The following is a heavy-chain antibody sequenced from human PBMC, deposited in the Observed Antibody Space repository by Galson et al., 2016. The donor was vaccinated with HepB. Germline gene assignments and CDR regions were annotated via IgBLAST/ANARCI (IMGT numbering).Heavy chain of an antibody. V-gene: IGHV3-7*01. D-gene: IGHD3-10*01. CDR3: VRPNYYDSGSYSA. J-gene: IGHJ5*02. CDR1: GFTFSNYW. Sequence: LRLSCAASGFTFSNYWMTWVRQVPGRGLEWVANIKTEGTDRHYVDSVKGRFTISRDNTKNSLYLQMDNLRAEDTAVYYCVRPNYYDSGSYSAWGQGTLVTVSS. CDR2: IKTEGTDR.